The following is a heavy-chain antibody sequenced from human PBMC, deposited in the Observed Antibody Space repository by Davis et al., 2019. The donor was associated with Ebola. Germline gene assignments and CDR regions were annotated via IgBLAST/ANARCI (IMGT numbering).Heavy chain of an antibody. CDR2: IRSKANSYAT. V-gene: IGHV3-73*01. Sequence: GESLKISCAASGFTFSGSAMHWVRQASGKGLEWVGRIRSKANSYATAYAASVKGRFTISRDDSKNTAYLQMNSLKTEDTAVYYCVIVVVIQDYWGQGTLVTVSS. D-gene: IGHD3-22*01. J-gene: IGHJ4*02. CDR3: VIVVVIQDY. CDR1: GFTFSGSA.